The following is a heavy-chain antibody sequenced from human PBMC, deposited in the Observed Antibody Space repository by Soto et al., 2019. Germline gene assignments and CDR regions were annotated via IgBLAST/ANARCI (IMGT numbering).Heavy chain of an antibody. Sequence: QVQLLQSGAEVKKPGASVKVSCKASGYTFTSYGISWVRQAPVQGLEWMGWISDYNGNTNYAQKLQGRVTMTTDTSTSTAYMELRSLRTADTAVYDCARELGGWGDYWGQGTLVTVSS. CDR1: GYTFTSYG. V-gene: IGHV1-18*01. J-gene: IGHJ4*02. CDR2: ISDYNGNT. D-gene: IGHD3-16*01. CDR3: ARELGGWGDY.